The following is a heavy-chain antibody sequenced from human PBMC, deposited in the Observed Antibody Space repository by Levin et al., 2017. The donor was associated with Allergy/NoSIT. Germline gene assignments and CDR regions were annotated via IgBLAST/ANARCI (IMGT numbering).Heavy chain of an antibody. CDR2: IYHSGST. CDR3: ARGRNYGSGSYGGGITNWFDP. Sequence: SQTLSLTCAVSGGSISSGGYSWSWIRQPPGKGLEWIGYIYHSGSTYYNPSLKSRVTISVDRSKNQFSLKLSSVTAADTAVYYCARGRNYGSGSYGGGITNWFDPWGQGTLVTVSS. CDR1: GGSISSGGYS. D-gene: IGHD3-10*01. J-gene: IGHJ5*02. V-gene: IGHV4-30-2*01.